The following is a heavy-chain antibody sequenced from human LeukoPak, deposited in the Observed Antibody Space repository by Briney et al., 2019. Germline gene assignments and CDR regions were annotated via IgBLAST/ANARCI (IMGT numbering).Heavy chain of an antibody. D-gene: IGHD6-13*01. V-gene: IGHV4-4*07. CDR1: GGSISSYY. CDR3: ARSLYSTSWYRGNDY. Sequence: SETLSLTCTLSGGSISSYYWSWIRQPAGKGLEWIGRIYTSGSTNYNPSLKSRVTMSVDTSKNQFSLKLSSVTAADTAVYYCARSLYSTSWYRGNDYWGQGTLVTVSS. J-gene: IGHJ4*02. CDR2: IYTSGST.